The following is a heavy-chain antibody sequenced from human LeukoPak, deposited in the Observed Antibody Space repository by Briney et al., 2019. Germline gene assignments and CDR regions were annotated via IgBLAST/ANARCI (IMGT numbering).Heavy chain of an antibody. D-gene: IGHD2-2*01. J-gene: IGHJ4*02. CDR2: ISYDGSNK. CDR3: ARDRSSTSCPNDY. V-gene: IGHV3-30-3*01. CDR1: GFTFSSYA. Sequence: GGSLRLSCAASGFTFSSYAMHWVRQAPGKGLEWVAVISYDGSNKYYADSVKGRFTISRDNSKNTLYLQMNSLRAEDTAVYYCARDRSSTSCPNDYWGQGTLVTVSS.